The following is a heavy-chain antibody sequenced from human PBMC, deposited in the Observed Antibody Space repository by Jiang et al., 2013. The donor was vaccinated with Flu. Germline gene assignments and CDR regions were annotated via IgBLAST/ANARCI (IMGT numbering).Heavy chain of an antibody. Sequence: GFSLSTSGMCVSWIRQPPGKALEWLARIDWDDDKYYSTSVKTRLTISKDTSKNLVVLTMTNMDPVDTATYYCARIHCTSTSCYIDYWGQGTLVTVSS. CDR2: IDWDDDK. J-gene: IGHJ4*02. V-gene: IGHV2-70*11. D-gene: IGHD2-2*02. CDR1: GFSLSTSGMC. CDR3: ARIHCTSTSCYIDY.